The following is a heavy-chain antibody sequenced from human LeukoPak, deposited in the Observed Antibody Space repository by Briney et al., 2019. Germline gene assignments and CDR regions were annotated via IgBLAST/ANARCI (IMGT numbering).Heavy chain of an antibody. CDR3: ARVESTYYYYSMNV. J-gene: IGHJ6*03. V-gene: IGHV4-30-4*01. D-gene: IGHD2/OR15-2a*01. CDR1: GGSINSGDHY. CDR2: IYYTGSP. Sequence: SQTLSLTCAVSGGSINSGDHYWSWIRQAPGQGLEWIGHIYYTGSPSYNPSLKSRVTLGVDTSRNHLSLELTSVTAADAAVYYCARVESTYYYYSMNVWGKGTTVTVSS.